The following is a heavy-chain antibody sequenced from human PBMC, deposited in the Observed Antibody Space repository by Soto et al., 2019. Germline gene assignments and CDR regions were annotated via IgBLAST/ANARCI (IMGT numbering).Heavy chain of an antibody. V-gene: IGHV3-23*01. CDR2: ISGSGGST. J-gene: IGHJ4*02. D-gene: IGHD3-22*01. CDR1: GFTFSSYA. Sequence: EVQLLESGGGLVQPGGSLRLSCAASGFTFSSYAMSWVRQAPGKGLEWVSTISGSGGSTYYADSLKGRFTISRDNSKNTLCLQMNDLRAEDTAVYYCAKEYDRSGYDDYRGQGTLVTVSS. CDR3: AKEYDRSGYDDY.